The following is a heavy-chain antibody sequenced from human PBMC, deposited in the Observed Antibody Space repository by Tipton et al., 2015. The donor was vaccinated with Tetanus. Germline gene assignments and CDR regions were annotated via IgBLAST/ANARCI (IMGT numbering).Heavy chain of an antibody. V-gene: IGHV4-30-2*01. CDR1: GGSISSGGYS. D-gene: IGHD2-2*01. CDR3: ARGCVVVVPAANTDPKIFGVVIISDY. J-gene: IGHJ4*02. Sequence: TLSLTCAVSGGSISSGGYSWSWIRQPPGKGLEWIGYIYHSGSTYYNPSLKSRVTISVDTSKNQFSLKLSSVTAADTAVYYCARGCVVVVPAANTDPKIFGVVIISDYWGQGTLVTVSS. CDR2: IYHSGST.